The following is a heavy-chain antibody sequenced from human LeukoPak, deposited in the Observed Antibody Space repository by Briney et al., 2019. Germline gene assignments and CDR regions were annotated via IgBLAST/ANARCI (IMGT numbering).Heavy chain of an antibody. D-gene: IGHD2-21*02. Sequence: GGSLRLSCAASGFTFSSYGMHWVRQAPGKGLEWVAVISYDGSNKYYADSVKGRFTISRGNSKNTLYLQMNSLRAEDTAVYYCAKDGGDGVPFDYWGQGTLVTVSS. V-gene: IGHV3-30*18. CDR3: AKDGGDGVPFDY. CDR2: ISYDGSNK. CDR1: GFTFSSYG. J-gene: IGHJ4*02.